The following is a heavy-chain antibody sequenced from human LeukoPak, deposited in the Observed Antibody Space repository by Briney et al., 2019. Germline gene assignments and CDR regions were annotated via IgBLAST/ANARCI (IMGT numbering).Heavy chain of an antibody. D-gene: IGHD6-13*01. Sequence: SETLSLTCTVSGGSISSYYWSWIRQPPGKGLEWIGYIYYSGSTNYNPSLKSRVTMSVDTSKNQFSLKLSSVTAADTAVYYCASTGGSSWYGFDYWGQGTLVTVSS. CDR1: GGSISSYY. CDR3: ASTGGSSWYGFDY. CDR2: IYYSGST. J-gene: IGHJ4*02. V-gene: IGHV4-59*12.